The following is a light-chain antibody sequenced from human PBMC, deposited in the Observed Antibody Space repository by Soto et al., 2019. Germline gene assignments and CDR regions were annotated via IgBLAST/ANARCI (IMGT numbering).Light chain of an antibody. Sequence: IQMTQSPSSLSASVGDRVTITCRASQRITTYLNWYQQKPGKAPKLLISTAATLQGGVPSRFSGSGSETDFALTISTLQPEDFATYFCQQSYRTPYTFGQGTKLEIK. CDR1: QRITTY. CDR3: QQSYRTPYT. V-gene: IGKV1-39*01. CDR2: TAA. J-gene: IGKJ2*01.